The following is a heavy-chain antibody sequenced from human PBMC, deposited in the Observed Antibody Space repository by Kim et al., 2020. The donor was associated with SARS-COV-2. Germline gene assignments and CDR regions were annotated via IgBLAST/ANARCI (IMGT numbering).Heavy chain of an antibody. V-gene: IGHV3-23*01. Sequence: SVKGRFTISRDNSKNTLYLQMNSLRAEDTAVYYCAKAANIVVVPAHIFDYWGQGTLVTVSS. D-gene: IGHD2-2*01. CDR3: AKAANIVVVPAHIFDY. J-gene: IGHJ4*02.